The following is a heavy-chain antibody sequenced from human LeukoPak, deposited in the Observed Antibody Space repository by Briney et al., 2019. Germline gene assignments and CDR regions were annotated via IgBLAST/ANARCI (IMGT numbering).Heavy chain of an antibody. CDR3: ARGWWLPVDY. D-gene: IGHD5-12*01. Sequence: SETLSLTCTVSGGSISSYYWSWIRQPPGKGLEWIGYIYYSGSTNYNPSLKSRVTISVDTSKNQFSLKLSSVTAADTAVYYCARGWWLPVDYWGQGTLVTVSS. CDR2: IYYSGST. CDR1: GGSISSYY. V-gene: IGHV4-59*01. J-gene: IGHJ4*02.